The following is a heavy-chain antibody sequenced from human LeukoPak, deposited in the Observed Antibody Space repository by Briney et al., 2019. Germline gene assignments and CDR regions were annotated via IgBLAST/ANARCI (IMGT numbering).Heavy chain of an antibody. CDR2: INPNSGGT. Sequence: ASVKVSCKASGYTFTGYYMHWVRQAPGQGLEWMGWINPNSGGTNYAQKFQGRVTMTRDTSISTAYMELSRLRSDDTAVYYCARGGLLLWFGESPMDVWGKGTTVTVSS. V-gene: IGHV1-2*02. D-gene: IGHD3-10*01. J-gene: IGHJ6*03. CDR1: GYTFTGYY. CDR3: ARGGLLLWFGESPMDV.